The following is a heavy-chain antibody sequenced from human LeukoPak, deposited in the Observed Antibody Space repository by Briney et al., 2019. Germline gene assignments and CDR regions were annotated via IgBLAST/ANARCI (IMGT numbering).Heavy chain of an antibody. V-gene: IGHV3-74*01. CDR2: INIGVSDT. D-gene: IGHD4-17*01. J-gene: IGHJ4*02. CDR1: GFTFNSYW. CDR3: ARGMATVTGPFDS. Sequence: GGSLRLSCAASGFTFNSYWMHWVRQAPGKGLMWVSRINIGVSDTLYADSVKGRFTISRDNAKNTLYLQMNSLRAEDTAVYYCARGMATVTGPFDSWGQGTLVTVSS.